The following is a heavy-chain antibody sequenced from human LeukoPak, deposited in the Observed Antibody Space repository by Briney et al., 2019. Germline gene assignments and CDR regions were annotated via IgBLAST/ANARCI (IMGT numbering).Heavy chain of an antibody. CDR1: GGSFSGYY. J-gene: IGHJ5*02. CDR2: INHSGST. Sequence: SETLSLTCAVYGGSFSGYYWSWIRQPPGKGLEWIGAINHSGSTNYNPSLKSRVTISVDTSKNQFSLKLSSVTAADTAVYYCARCRVYYYGSGSYFTPWGQGTLVTVSA. CDR3: ARCRVYYYGSGSYFTP. V-gene: IGHV4-34*01. D-gene: IGHD3-10*01.